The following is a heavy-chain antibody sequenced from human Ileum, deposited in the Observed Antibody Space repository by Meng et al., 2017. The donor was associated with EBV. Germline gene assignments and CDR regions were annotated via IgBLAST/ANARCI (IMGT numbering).Heavy chain of an antibody. D-gene: IGHD2-2*01. CDR1: GFSLSTSEVG. CDR2: IYWDDDK. J-gene: IGHJ5*02. CDR3: ALFTRSWFDP. V-gene: IGHV2-5*02. Sequence: QITLKESGPTLVKPTQTLTLTCTFSGFSLSTSEVGVGWIRQPPGKALEWLAVIYWDDDKRYSPSLKSRITITKDTSKNQVVLTLTNMDPVDTATYYCALFTRSWFDPWGQGTLVTVSS.